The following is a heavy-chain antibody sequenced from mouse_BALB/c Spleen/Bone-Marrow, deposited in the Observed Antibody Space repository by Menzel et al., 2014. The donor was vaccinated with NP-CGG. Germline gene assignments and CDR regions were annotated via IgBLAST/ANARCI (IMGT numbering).Heavy chain of an antibody. CDR3: VRKYVKGGDY. D-gene: IGHD2-10*02. Sequence: LKGSRPDLVRPGASVKLSCKSSGYTFTGYWMNWVKQRPGQGLEWIGMIDPSDRETHYNEMFKDKATLTIDYSNRPVCMQFSRRISKDAAIDYCVRKYVKGGDYWGDCATLTISS. CDR1: GYTFTGYW. V-gene: IGHV1-61*01. J-gene: IGHJ2*01. CDR2: IDPSDRET.